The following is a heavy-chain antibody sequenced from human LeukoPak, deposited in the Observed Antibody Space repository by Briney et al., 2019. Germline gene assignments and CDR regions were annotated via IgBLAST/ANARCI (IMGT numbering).Heavy chain of an antibody. Sequence: SSETLSLTCTVSGGSISSYYWSWIRQPPGKGLEWIGYFYYSGSTNYNPSLKTRVTISVDTSKNQFSLKVSSVTAADTAVYYCARKRTGDQGYYFDYWGQGTLVTVSS. V-gene: IGHV4-59*01. D-gene: IGHD1-1*01. CDR3: ARKRTGDQGYYFDY. CDR1: GGSISSYY. CDR2: FYYSGST. J-gene: IGHJ4*02.